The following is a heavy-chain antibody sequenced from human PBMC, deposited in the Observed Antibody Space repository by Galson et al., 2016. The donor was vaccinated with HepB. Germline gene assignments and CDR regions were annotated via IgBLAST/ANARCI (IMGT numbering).Heavy chain of an antibody. CDR3: AKDQSIYGDYGTVIDY. Sequence: SLRLSCAASGFTFSSYGMHWVRQAPGKGLEWVALISYDGSNKYYADSVKGRFTISRDDSKNTVYLQMNSLRAEDTALYYCAKDQSIYGDYGTVIDYWGQGTLATVSS. V-gene: IGHV3-30*18. CDR1: GFTFSSYG. J-gene: IGHJ4*02. D-gene: IGHD4-17*01. CDR2: ISYDGSNK.